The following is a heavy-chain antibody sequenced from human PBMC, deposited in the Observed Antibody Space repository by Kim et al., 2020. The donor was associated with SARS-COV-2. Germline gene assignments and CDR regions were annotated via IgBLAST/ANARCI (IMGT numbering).Heavy chain of an antibody. D-gene: IGHD1-7*01. CDR3: AKGQNWNYGRYYYYYGMDV. CDR2: ISGSGGST. Sequence: GGSLRLSCAASGFTFSSYAMSWVRQAPGKGLEWVSAISGSGGSTYYADSVKGRFTISRDNSKNTLYLQMNSLRAEDTAVYYCAKGQNWNYGRYYYYYGMDVWGQGTTVTVSS. CDR1: GFTFSSYA. J-gene: IGHJ6*02. V-gene: IGHV3-23*01.